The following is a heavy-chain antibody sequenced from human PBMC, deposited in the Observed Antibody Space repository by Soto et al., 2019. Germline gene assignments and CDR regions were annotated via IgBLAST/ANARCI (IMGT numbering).Heavy chain of an antibody. J-gene: IGHJ4*02. V-gene: IGHV1-3*01. Sequence: QVQLVQSGAEVKKPGASVKISCKASGYTFAGYTLHWVRHAPGQRLEWMGWINPGDGGTKYSQKFQGRVTMTRDTSANTAYMELSRLTSEDTAVYFCARPTVWGQGTLVTVSS. CDR2: INPGDGGT. CDR1: GYTFAGYT. D-gene: IGHD4-4*01. CDR3: ARPTV.